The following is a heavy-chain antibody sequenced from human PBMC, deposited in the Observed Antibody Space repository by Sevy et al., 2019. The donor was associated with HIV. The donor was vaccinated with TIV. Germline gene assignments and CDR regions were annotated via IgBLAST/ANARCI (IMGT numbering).Heavy chain of an antibody. CDR2: ISSDGLNR. Sequence: AGGSLRLSCSAFGFTFQTFGMHWVRQSPGKGPEWLAVISSDGLNRNYADSVRGRFTISRDNSKNLLFLQMNSLIPNDTAVYFCTKESLRGTYIRGDFDHWGQGTLVTVSS. CDR3: TKESLRGTYIRGDFDH. D-gene: IGHD3-10*02. V-gene: IGHV3-30*18. J-gene: IGHJ4*02. CDR1: GFTFQTFG.